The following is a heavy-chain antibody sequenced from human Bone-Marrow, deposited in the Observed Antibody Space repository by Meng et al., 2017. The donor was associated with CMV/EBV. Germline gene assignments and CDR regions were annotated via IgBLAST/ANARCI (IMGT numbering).Heavy chain of an antibody. J-gene: IGHJ6*02. CDR3: ARDVTTAGGYYYYGIDV. D-gene: IGHD4-11*01. V-gene: IGHV4-61*01. CDR2: IYYSGST. Sequence: SETLSLTCTVSGGSISSSSYYWSWIRQPPGKGLEWIGYIYYSGSTNYNPSLKSRVTISVDTSKNQFSLKLSSVTAADTAVYYCARDVTTAGGYYYYGIDVWGQGTTVTVSS. CDR1: GGSISSSSYY.